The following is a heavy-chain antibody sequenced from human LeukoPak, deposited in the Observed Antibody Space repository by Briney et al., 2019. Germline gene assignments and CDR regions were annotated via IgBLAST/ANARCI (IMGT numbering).Heavy chain of an antibody. CDR3: ARASFNVVFGNWFDP. Sequence: SETLSLTCTVSSGSIGSSSNYWGWIRQAPGRGLEWIGNVYYSGSTFYNPSLKSRVTISVDTSKNQFSLKLRSVTAADTAIYYCARASFNVVFGNWFDPWGQGTLVTVSS. CDR2: VYYSGST. D-gene: IGHD2-8*01. J-gene: IGHJ5*02. V-gene: IGHV4-39*01. CDR1: SGSIGSSSNY.